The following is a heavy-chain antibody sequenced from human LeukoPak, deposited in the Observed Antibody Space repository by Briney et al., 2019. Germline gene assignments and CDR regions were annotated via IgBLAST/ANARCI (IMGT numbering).Heavy chain of an antibody. CDR2: IYSGGST. D-gene: IGHD3-22*01. V-gene: IGHV3-53*01. J-gene: IGHJ5*02. CDR3: ARNYYDSSGYYYVPNWFDP. Sequence: GGSLRLSCAASGFTVSSNYMSWVRQAPGKGLEWVSVIYSGGSTYYADSVKGRFTISRDNSKNTLYLQMNSLRAEDTAVYYCARNYYDSSGYYYVPNWFDPWGQGTLVTVSS. CDR1: GFTVSSNY.